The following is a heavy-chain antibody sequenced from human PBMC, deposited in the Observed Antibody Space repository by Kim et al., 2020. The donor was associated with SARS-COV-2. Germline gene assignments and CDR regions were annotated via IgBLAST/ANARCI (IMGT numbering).Heavy chain of an antibody. CDR1: GGSISSGGYY. CDR3: ARVRADPTIPDSSGYGNWFDP. V-gene: IGHV4-31*03. CDR2: IYYSGST. Sequence: SETLSLTCTVSGGSISSGGYYWSWIRQHPGKGLEWIGYIYYSGSTYYNPSLKSRVTISVDTSKNQFSLKLSSVTAADTAVYYCARVRADPTIPDSSGYGNWFDPWGQGTLVTVSS. J-gene: IGHJ5*02. D-gene: IGHD3-22*01.